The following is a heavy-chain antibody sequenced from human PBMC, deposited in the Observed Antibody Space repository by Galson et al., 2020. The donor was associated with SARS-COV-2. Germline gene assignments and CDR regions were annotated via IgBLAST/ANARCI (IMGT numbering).Heavy chain of an antibody. D-gene: IGHD2-2*01. CDR1: VFNFSSYW. V-gene: IGHV3-7*01. CDR2: IKQDGREK. CDR3: ARDGDGVPGAMGFGLDD. Sequence: GGSLRLSCAASVFNFSSYWMSWVRQAQGKGLEWVANIKQDGREKYYVDSVKGRFTISRDNAKNSLYLQMNSLRAEDTAVYYCARDGDGVPGAMGFGLDDWGQGTLVTVSS. J-gene: IGHJ4*02.